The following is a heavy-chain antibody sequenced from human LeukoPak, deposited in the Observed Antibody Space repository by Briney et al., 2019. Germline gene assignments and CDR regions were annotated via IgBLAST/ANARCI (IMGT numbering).Heavy chain of an antibody. Sequence: GGSLRLSCAASGFTVSSNYMSWVRQAPGKGLEWVSGITGSGGSTYISGSVRGRFTISRDNSKSALYLQMNSLRPEDTAVYYCAKXXSVXLXXPXXXFDFWGXGTLVTVS. J-gene: IGHJ4*01. CDR2: ITGSGGST. CDR1: GFTVSSNY. V-gene: IGHV3-23*01. CDR3: AKXXSVXLXXPXXXFDF.